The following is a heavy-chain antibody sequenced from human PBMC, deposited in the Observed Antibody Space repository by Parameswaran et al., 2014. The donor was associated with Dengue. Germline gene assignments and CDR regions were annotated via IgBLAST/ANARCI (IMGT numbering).Heavy chain of an antibody. V-gene: IGHV1-2*02. D-gene: IGHD3-10*01. J-gene: IGHJ4*02. CDR2: INPNSGGT. Sequence: WVRQAPGQGLEWMGWINPNSGGTNYAQKFQGRVTMTRDTSISTAYMELSRLRSDDTAVYYCARVRGRLLRIQSSGSSSYYFDYWGQGTLVTVSS. CDR3: ARVRGRLLRIQSSGSSSYYFDY.